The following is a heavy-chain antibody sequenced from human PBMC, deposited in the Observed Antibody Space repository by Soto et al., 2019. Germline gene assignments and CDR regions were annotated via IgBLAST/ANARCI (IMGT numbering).Heavy chain of an antibody. CDR3: ARVLPWIQLCPCLAFDI. V-gene: IGHV4-59*01. D-gene: IGHD5-18*01. CDR2: IYYSGST. Sequence: QVQLQESGPGLVKPSETLSLTCTVSGGSISSYYWSWIRQPPGKGLEWIGYIYYSGSTNYNPSLKSRVTISVDTSKNQFSLKLSSVTAADTAVYYCARVLPWIQLCPCLAFDIWGQGTMVTVSS. CDR1: GGSISSYY. J-gene: IGHJ3*02.